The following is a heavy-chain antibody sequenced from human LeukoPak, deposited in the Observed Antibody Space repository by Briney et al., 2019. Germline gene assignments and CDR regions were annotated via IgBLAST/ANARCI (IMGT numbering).Heavy chain of an antibody. CDR1: GYTFTSYG. V-gene: IGHV1-18*01. D-gene: IGHD1-26*01. CDR3: ARVLTRHHNSGSLAY. CDR2: ISAYNGNT. Sequence: DSVKVSCKASGYTFTSYGISWVRQAPGQGLEWMGWISAYNGNTNYAQKLQGRVTMTTDTSTSTAYMELRSLRSDDTAVYYCARVLTRHHNSGSLAYWGQGTLVTVSS. J-gene: IGHJ4*02.